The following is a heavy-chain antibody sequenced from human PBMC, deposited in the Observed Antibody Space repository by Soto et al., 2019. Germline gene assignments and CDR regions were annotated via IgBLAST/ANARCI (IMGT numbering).Heavy chain of an antibody. V-gene: IGHV1-69*01. CDR3: ARAAALIPAVDTAMAPYAFDI. CDR2: IIPIFGTA. J-gene: IGHJ3*02. D-gene: IGHD5-18*01. Sequence: QVQLVQSGAEVKKPGSSVKVSCKASGGTFSSYAISWVRQAPGQGLEWMGGIIPIFGTANYAQKFQGRVTITADESTSTAYMELSSLRSEDAAVYYCARAAALIPAVDTAMAPYAFDIWGQGTMVTVSS. CDR1: GGTFSSYA.